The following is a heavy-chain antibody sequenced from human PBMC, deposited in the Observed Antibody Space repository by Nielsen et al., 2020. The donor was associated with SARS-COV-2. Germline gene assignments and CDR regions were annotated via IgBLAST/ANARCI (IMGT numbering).Heavy chain of an antibody. J-gene: IGHJ5*02. CDR1: GGSISSYY. V-gene: IGHV4-59*01. Sequence: GSLRLSCTVSGGSISSYYWSWIRQPPGKGLEWIGYIYYSGSTNYNPSLKSRVTISVDTSKNQFSLKLSSVTAADTAVYYCARVVWDWFDPWGQGTLVTVSS. D-gene: IGHD1-26*01. CDR2: IYYSGST. CDR3: ARVVWDWFDP.